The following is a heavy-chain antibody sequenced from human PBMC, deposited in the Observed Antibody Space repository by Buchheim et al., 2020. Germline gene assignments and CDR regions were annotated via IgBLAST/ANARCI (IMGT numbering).Heavy chain of an antibody. CDR3: AARSDY. Sequence: EVQLLESGGGLVQPGGSLRLSCAASGFTFSNYAMRWVRQAPGKGLEWVSEISGSGGSTYYADSVKGRFTISRDNSKNTLHLQMSSQRAEETAIYYCAARSDYWGQGTL. J-gene: IGHJ4*02. CDR2: ISGSGGST. CDR1: GFTFSNYA. V-gene: IGHV3-23*01.